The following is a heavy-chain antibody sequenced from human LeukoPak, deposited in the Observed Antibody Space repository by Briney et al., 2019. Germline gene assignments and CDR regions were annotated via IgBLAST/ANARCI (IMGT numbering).Heavy chain of an antibody. CDR1: GFTFSSYA. Sequence: GGSLRLSCAASGFTFSSYAMHWVRQAPGKGLEWVAVISYDGSNKYYADSVKGRFTISRDNSKNTLYLQMNSLRAEDTAVYYCAKGGVALDVWGQGTTVTVSS. J-gene: IGHJ6*02. CDR3: AKGGVALDV. D-gene: IGHD3-10*01. CDR2: ISYDGSNK. V-gene: IGHV3-30-3*01.